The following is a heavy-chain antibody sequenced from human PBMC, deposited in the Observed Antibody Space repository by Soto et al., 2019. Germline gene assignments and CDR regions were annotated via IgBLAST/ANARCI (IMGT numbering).Heavy chain of an antibody. CDR3: AKDIRSGTGSYYFDY. CDR1: GFTFSSYA. D-gene: IGHD3-3*01. J-gene: IGHJ4*02. CDR2: ISGSGGST. V-gene: IGHV3-23*01. Sequence: LRLSCAASGFTFSSYAMSWVRQAPGKGLEWVSAISGSGGSTYYADSVKGRFTISRDNSKNTLYLQMNSLRAEDTAVYYCAKDIRSGTGSYYFDYWGQGTLVTVSS.